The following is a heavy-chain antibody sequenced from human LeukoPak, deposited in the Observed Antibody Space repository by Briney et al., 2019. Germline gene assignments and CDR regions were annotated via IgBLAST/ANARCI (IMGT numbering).Heavy chain of an antibody. Sequence: GGSLRLSCAASGFTFSGYGMHWVRQAPGKGLEWVAIIWYDGSYKYYADSVKGRFTISRDNSKNTLYLQMNSLRAEDTAVYYCAKSGGSSAGTDYFDYWGQGTLVTVSS. V-gene: IGHV3-33*06. CDR3: AKSGGSSAGTDYFDY. J-gene: IGHJ4*02. D-gene: IGHD1-14*01. CDR1: GFTFSGYG. CDR2: IWYDGSYK.